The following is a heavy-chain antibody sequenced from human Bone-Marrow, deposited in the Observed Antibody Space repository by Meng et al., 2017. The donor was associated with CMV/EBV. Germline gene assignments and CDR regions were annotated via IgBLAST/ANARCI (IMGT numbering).Heavy chain of an antibody. J-gene: IGHJ4*02. CDR2: IYYSGST. CDR1: GGSISSYY. V-gene: IGHV4-59*01. Sequence: SETLSLTCTVSGGSISSYYWSWIRQPPGKGLEWIGYIYYSGSTNYNPSLKSRFTISVDTSKNQFSLKLSSVTAADTAVYYCARVGRAAQYYFAYLCQGTLVTVSS. D-gene: IGHD6-6*01. CDR3: ARVGRAAQYYFAY.